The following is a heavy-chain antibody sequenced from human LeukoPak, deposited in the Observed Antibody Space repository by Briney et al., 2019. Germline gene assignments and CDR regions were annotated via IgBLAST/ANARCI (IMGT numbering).Heavy chain of an antibody. CDR2: IYTSGST. D-gene: IGHD6-13*01. J-gene: IGHJ6*02. CDR1: GVSISSYY. V-gene: IGHV4-4*07. CDR3: TRGAISRSWYEDYYYGMDV. Sequence: SETLSLTCTVSGVSISSYYWSWVRQPAGKGLEWVGRIYTSGSTTYNPSLKSRVTMSVDSSKNKFSLKLSYVTAADTAVYYCTRGAISRSWYEDYYYGMDVWGQGTTVTVSS.